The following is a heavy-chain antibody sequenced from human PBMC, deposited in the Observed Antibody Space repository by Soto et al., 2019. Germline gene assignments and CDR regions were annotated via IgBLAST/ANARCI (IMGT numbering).Heavy chain of an antibody. Sequence: EVQLLESGGGLVQPGGSLRLSCAASGFTFSTYAMIWVRQAPGKGLEWVSVITGSGGSTYCADSVKGRSTISRDTSKNTLFLQMNSLRGDDTAVYYCAKDRYGDYGGIDYWGQGSMVTVSS. J-gene: IGHJ4*02. CDR3: AKDRYGDYGGIDY. CDR2: ITGSGGST. V-gene: IGHV3-23*01. CDR1: GFTFSTYA. D-gene: IGHD4-17*01.